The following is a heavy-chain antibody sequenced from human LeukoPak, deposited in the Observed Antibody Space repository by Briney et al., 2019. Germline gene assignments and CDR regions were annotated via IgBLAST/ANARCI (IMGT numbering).Heavy chain of an antibody. D-gene: IGHD3-10*01. V-gene: IGHV1-18*01. CDR1: GYTFTSYG. CDR3: ARGPTQGGSGSYYIKFDY. J-gene: IGHJ4*02. Sequence: ASVKVSCKASGYTFTSYGISWVRQAPGQGLEWMGWISAYNGNTNYAQKLQGRVTMTTDTSTSTAYMELRSLRSEDTAVYYCARGPTQGGSGSYYIKFDYWGQGTLVTVSS. CDR2: ISAYNGNT.